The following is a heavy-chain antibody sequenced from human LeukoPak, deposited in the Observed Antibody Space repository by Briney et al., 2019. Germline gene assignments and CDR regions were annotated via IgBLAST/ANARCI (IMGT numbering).Heavy chain of an antibody. CDR3: ARARGYSYGYSDY. CDR2: MNPNSGNT. J-gene: IGHJ4*02. D-gene: IGHD5-18*01. CDR1: GYIFTNYD. V-gene: IGHV1-8*01. Sequence: ASVKVSCKASGYIFTNYDINWVRQATGQGLEWMGWMNPNSGNTGFAQKFQGRVTMTRNTSKSTAYMELSSLTSEDWAVYNCARARGYSYGYSDYWGQGTLVTVSS.